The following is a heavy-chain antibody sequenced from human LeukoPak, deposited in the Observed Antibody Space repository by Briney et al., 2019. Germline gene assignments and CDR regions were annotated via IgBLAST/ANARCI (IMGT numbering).Heavy chain of an antibody. Sequence: GGSLRLSCAASGFTFSSYGMSWVRQAPGKGLEWVSAISGSGGSTYYADSVKGRFTISRDNSKNTLYLQMNSLRAEDTAVYYCAKDGYDSSGYRQLYFDYWGQGTLVTVSS. CDR1: GFTFSSYG. CDR3: AKDGYDSSGYRQLYFDY. V-gene: IGHV3-23*01. J-gene: IGHJ4*02. CDR2: ISGSGGST. D-gene: IGHD3-22*01.